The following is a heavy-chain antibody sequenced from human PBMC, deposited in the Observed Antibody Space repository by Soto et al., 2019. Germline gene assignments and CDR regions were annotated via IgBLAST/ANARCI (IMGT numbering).Heavy chain of an antibody. D-gene: IGHD1-1*01. CDR1: GFTVSSNY. CDR3: ARSYRTTMYYFDY. J-gene: IGHJ4*02. V-gene: IGHV3-53*01. CDR2: IYSGGST. Sequence: EVQLVESGGGLIQPGGSLRLSCAASGFTVSSNYMSWVRQAPGKGLEWVSVIYSGGSTYYADSVKGRFTISRDNSKNTLYLQMNSLRADDTAVYYCARSYRTTMYYFDYWGQGTLVTVSS.